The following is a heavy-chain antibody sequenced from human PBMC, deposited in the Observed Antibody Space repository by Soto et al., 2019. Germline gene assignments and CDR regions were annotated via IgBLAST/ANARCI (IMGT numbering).Heavy chain of an antibody. CDR3: ARGYNPAYNS. J-gene: IGHJ4*02. D-gene: IGHD1-20*01. CDR1: GGSFSGYY. V-gene: IGHV4-34*01. Sequence: QVQLQQWGAGLLKPSETLSLTCAVYGGSFSGYYWSWIRQPPGKGLEWIGEINHSGSTHYNPSLKNRVTISVDTSNNHFSLKLSSVTAADTAVYYCARGYNPAYNSWGQGTLVTVSS. CDR2: INHSGST.